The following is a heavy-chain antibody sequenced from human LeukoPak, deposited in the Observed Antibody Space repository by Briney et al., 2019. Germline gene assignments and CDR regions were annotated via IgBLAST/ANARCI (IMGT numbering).Heavy chain of an antibody. V-gene: IGHV6-1*01. Sequence: SQTLSLTCAISGDSVSSNSAAWNWIRQSPSRGLEWLGRTYYRSKWYNDYAVSVKSRITINPDTSKNQFSLQLNSVTPEDTAVYYCARDKSTNYDFWSGYYRSYYYYGMDVWGQGTTVTISS. J-gene: IGHJ6*02. CDR1: GDSVSSNSAA. CDR2: TYYRSKWYN. D-gene: IGHD3-3*01. CDR3: ARDKSTNYDFWSGYYRSYYYYGMDV.